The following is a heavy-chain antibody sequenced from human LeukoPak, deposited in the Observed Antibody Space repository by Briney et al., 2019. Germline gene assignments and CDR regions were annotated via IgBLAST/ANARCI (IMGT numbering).Heavy chain of an antibody. CDR1: GGSFSGYY. D-gene: IGHD6-6*01. CDR3: ARDRFSGSAFGY. J-gene: IGHJ4*02. CDR2: IYYSGST. V-gene: IGHV4-31*11. Sequence: SETLSLTCAVYGGSFSGYYWSWIRQHPGKGLEWIGYIYYSGSTYYNPSLKSRVTISVDTSKNQFSLKLSSVTAADTAVYYCARDRFSGSAFGYWGQGTLVTVSS.